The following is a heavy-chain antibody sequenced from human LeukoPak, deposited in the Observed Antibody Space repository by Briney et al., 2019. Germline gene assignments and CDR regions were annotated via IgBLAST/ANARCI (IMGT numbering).Heavy chain of an antibody. D-gene: IGHD6-19*01. Sequence: GGSLRLSCAASGFTLSRYDMSWVRQAPGKGLEWVSSISDSGGSTYYADSVKGRFTISRDNSKNTLYLQMNSLRAEDTAVYYCAKDRGSSGWFASGMDVWGQGTTVTVSS. CDR3: AKDRGSSGWFASGMDV. J-gene: IGHJ6*02. CDR2: ISDSGGST. V-gene: IGHV3-23*01. CDR1: GFTLSRYD.